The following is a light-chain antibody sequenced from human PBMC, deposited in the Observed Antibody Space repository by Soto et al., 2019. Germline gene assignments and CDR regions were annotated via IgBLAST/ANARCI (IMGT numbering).Light chain of an antibody. CDR2: DAS. J-gene: IGKJ4*01. Sequence: ESVLTQSPATLSLSPGKRATLSCRASQSVSSYLAWYQQKPGQAPRLLIYDASSRATGVPARFSGSGSGTDCTLTISSLEPEDFAVYYCQQRSNWPLTFGGGTKVEIK. V-gene: IGKV3-11*01. CDR3: QQRSNWPLT. CDR1: QSVSSY.